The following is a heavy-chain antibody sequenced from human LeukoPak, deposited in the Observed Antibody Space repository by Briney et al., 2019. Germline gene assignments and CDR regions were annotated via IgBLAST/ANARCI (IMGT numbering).Heavy chain of an antibody. J-gene: IGHJ3*02. Sequence: SETLSLTCAVYGGSFSGYYWSWIRQPPGKGLEWIGEINHSGSTNYNPSLKSRVTISVDTSKNQFSLKLSSVTAADTAVYYCARPRPPYCSSTSCYRGDDTFDIWGQGTMVTVSS. CDR3: ARPRPPYCSSTSCYRGDDTFDI. CDR2: INHSGST. CDR1: GGSFSGYY. V-gene: IGHV4-34*01. D-gene: IGHD2-2*02.